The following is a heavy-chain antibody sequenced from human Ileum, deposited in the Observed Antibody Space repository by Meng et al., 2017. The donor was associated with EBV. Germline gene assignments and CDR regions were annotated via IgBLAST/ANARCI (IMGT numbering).Heavy chain of an antibody. Sequence: QRQGSGPRPPTPSVTLSLPWAFTGNSISTTDWWGWIRQPPGKGLEWIGHIYYSGTTYNNPSLKSRVTMSIDPSKNQFSLKLSSVTAVDTAVYYCARNSESGSYIDYWGLGTLVTVSS. CDR1: GNSISTTDW. CDR2: IYYSGTT. V-gene: IGHV4-28*01. CDR3: ARNSESGSYIDY. J-gene: IGHJ4*02. D-gene: IGHD1-26*01.